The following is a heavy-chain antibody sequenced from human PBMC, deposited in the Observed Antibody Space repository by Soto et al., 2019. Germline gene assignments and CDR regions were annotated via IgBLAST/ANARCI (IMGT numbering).Heavy chain of an antibody. CDR3: ARDARGCDYRDHRDA. D-gene: IGHD1-26*01. Sequence: GGSLRLSCVASGFTFSGFEMSWVRQIPGKGLEWISYITSSGYSMFDGDSVKGRRISSRDNAKKSLYYQMNSLRSEDTAVYYCARDARGCDYRDHRDAWGQGTRVTVSS. CDR2: ITSSGYSM. V-gene: IGHV3-48*03. J-gene: IGHJ4*02. CDR1: GFTFSGFE.